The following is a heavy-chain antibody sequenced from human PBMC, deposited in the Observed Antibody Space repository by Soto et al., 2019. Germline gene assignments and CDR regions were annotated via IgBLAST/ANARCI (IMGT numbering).Heavy chain of an antibody. CDR2: IYYSGST. V-gene: IGHV4-31*03. D-gene: IGHD3-10*01. Sequence: QVQLQESGPGLVKTSQNLSLTCTVSGGSISSGGYYWSWIRQHPGKGLEWIGSIYYSGSTYYNPSLKSRVTLSVGTSKNLFSLKLSSVTAADAAVYYWARGVLHWGQGTMVTFSS. CDR1: GGSISSGGYY. J-gene: IGHJ4*02. CDR3: ARGVLH.